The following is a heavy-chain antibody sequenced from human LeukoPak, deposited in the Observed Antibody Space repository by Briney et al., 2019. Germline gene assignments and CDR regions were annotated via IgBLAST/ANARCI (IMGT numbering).Heavy chain of an antibody. CDR3: ARGPGYCSSTSCSPNWFDS. Sequence: PGGSLRLSCAASGFTFSSYSMNWVRQAPGKGLEWVSSISSSSSYIYYADSVKGRFTISRDNAKNLLYLQMNSLRAEDTAVYYCARGPGYCSSTSCSPNWFDSWGQGTLVTVSS. CDR2: ISSSSSYI. CDR1: GFTFSSYS. J-gene: IGHJ5*01. V-gene: IGHV3-21*01. D-gene: IGHD2-2*01.